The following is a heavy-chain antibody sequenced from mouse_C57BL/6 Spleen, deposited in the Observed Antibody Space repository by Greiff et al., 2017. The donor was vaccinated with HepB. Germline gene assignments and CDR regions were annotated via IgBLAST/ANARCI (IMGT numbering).Heavy chain of an antibody. J-gene: IGHJ1*03. CDR1: GYTFTDYN. Sequence: EVQLQQSGPELVKPGASVKIPCKASGYTFTDYNMDWVKQSHGKSLEWIGDINPNNGGTIYNQKFKGKATLTVDKSSSTAYMDLRSLPSEDTAVYYCARGGYGSSYCDFDVWGTGTTVTVSS. D-gene: IGHD1-1*01. V-gene: IGHV1-18*01. CDR2: INPNNGGT. CDR3: ARGGYGSSYCDFDV.